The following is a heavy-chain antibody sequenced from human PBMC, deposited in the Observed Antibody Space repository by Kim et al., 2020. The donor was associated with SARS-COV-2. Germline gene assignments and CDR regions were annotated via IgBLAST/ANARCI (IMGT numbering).Heavy chain of an antibody. CDR3: AKSFSGNYFGYDY. Sequence: GGSLRLSCAASGFTFNTYGMHWVRQAPGKGLEWVAVISYDGSNKDYADSVKGRFTISRDNSKNTLYLQMNSLRIEDTDVYYCAKSFSGNYFGYDYWGQGTLVTVSS. CDR2: ISYDGSNK. D-gene: IGHD1-26*01. J-gene: IGHJ4*02. V-gene: IGHV3-30*18. CDR1: GFTFNTYG.